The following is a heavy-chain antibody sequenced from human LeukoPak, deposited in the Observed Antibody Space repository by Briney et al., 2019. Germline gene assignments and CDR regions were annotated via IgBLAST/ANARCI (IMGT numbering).Heavy chain of an antibody. D-gene: IGHD4-23*01. CDR1: GFIFSSYA. V-gene: IGHV3-23*01. J-gene: IGHJ1*01. Sequence: GGSLRLSCAASGFIFSSYAMTWVRQAPGKGLEWVSGISGGGGSTSYADSVKGRFTISRDNSKNTLYLQMNSLRAEDTAVYCCAKGGYGGTVVPEYFQHWGQGTLVTVSS. CDR3: AKGGYGGTVVPEYFQH. CDR2: ISGGGGST.